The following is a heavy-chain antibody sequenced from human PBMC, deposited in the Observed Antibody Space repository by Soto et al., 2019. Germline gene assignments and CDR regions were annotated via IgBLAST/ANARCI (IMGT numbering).Heavy chain of an antibody. CDR1: GGSVSSGSYY. D-gene: IGHD1-26*01. V-gene: IGHV4-61*01. CDR3: ARSGLGDGSDY. J-gene: IGHJ4*02. CDR2: IYYSGST. Sequence: QVQLQESGPGLVKPSETLSLTCTVSGGSVSSGSYYWSWIRQPPGKGLEWIGYIYYSGSTKSNPSLKSPVTLSVDTSKNQFSLKLSSVTAAGTAVYYCARSGLGDGSDYWGQGTLVTVSS.